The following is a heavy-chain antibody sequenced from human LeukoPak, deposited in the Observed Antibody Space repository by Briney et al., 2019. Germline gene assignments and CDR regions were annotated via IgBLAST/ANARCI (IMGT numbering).Heavy chain of an antibody. CDR2: ILNDGSNK. CDR1: GFTFRSYD. J-gene: IGHJ6*02. D-gene: IGHD3-22*01. Sequence: GGSLRLSCAASGFTFRSYDMHWVRQAPGKGLEWVAVILNDGSNKYYADSVKGRFTISRDNSKSTLYLQMNSLRAEDTAVYYCAKGCCGSFYYDSSGYYNYYGMDVWGQGTTVTVSS. V-gene: IGHV3-30*18. CDR3: AKGCCGSFYYDSSGYYNYYGMDV.